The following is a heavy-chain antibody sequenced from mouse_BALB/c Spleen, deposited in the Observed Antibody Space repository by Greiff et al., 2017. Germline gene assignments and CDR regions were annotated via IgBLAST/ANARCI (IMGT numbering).Heavy chain of an antibody. CDR1: GYSFTGYN. D-gene: IGHD2-1*01. V-gene: IGHV1S135*01. CDR3: AREGGYGNYYAMDY. CDR2: IDPYYGGT. J-gene: IGHJ4*01. Sequence: VQLQQSGPELEKPGASVKISCKASGYSFTGYNMNWVKQSNGKSLEWIGNIDPYYGGTSYNQKFKGKAILTVDKSSSTAYMQLSSLTSEDSAVYYCAREGGYGNYYAMDYWGQGTSVTVSS.